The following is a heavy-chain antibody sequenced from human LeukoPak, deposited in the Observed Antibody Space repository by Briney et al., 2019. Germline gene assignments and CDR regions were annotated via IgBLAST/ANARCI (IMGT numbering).Heavy chain of an antibody. Sequence: GGSLRLSCAVSGFTFSSYWMSWVRQAPGNGPEWVANIKEDESEKNYVDSVKGRFTISRDNSKNTLFLQVNSLRAEDTAVYYCAKDARRTFGLSSGLYRGSYYFDYWGQGTLVTVSS. CDR1: GFTFSSYW. D-gene: IGHD6-19*01. J-gene: IGHJ4*02. CDR3: AKDARRTFGLSSGLYRGSYYFDY. V-gene: IGHV3-7*01. CDR2: IKEDESEK.